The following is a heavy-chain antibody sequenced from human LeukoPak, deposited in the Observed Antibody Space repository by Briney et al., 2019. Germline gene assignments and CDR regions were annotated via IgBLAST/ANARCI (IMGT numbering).Heavy chain of an antibody. V-gene: IGHV1-2*04. CDR3: ARAAPVVAARLNAFDI. J-gene: IGHJ3*02. D-gene: IGHD2-15*01. Sequence: ASVKVSCKASGYTFTGYYMHWVRQAPGQGLEWMGWINPNSGGTNYAQKFQGWVTMTRDTSISTAYMELSRLRSDDTAVYYCARAAPVVAARLNAFDIWGQGTMVTVSS. CDR1: GYTFTGYY. CDR2: INPNSGGT.